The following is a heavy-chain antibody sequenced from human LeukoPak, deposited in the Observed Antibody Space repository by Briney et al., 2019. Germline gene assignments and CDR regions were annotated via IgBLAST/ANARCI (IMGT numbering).Heavy chain of an antibody. CDR3: ARDYYYYGMDV. Sequence: GEPLKISCKCSGYSFTSYWIGWVRQLPGKGLDWMGIIYPGDSDTRYSPSFQGQVTISADKSISTAYLQWSSLKASDTAMYYCARDYYYYGMDVWGQGTTVTVSS. CDR1: GYSFTSYW. J-gene: IGHJ6*02. V-gene: IGHV5-51*01. CDR2: IYPGDSDT.